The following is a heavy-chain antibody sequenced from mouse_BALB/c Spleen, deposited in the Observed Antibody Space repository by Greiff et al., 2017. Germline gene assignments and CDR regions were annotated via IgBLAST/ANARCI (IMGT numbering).Heavy chain of an antibody. CDR3: ASGIRRRASLYFDY. CDR2: ISYSGST. J-gene: IGHJ2*01. V-gene: IGHV3-2*02. CDR1: GYSITSDYA. D-gene: IGHD1-2*01. Sequence: VQLKESGPGLVKPSQSLSLTCTVTGYSITSDYAWNWIRQFPGNKLEWMGYISYSGSTSYNPSLKSRISITRDTSKNQFFLQLNSVTTEDTATYYCASGIRRRASLYFDYWGQGTTLTVSS.